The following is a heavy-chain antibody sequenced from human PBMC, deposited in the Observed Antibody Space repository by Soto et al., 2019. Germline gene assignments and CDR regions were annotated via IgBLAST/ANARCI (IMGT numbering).Heavy chain of an antibody. V-gene: IGHV4-34*01. CDR1: GGSFSGYY. CDR2: INHSGST. CDR3: GRGPPLTTVTTPPPPGYYGMAV. J-gene: IGHJ6*04. Sequence: SETLSLTCAVYGGSFSGYYWSWIRQPPGKGLEWIGEINHSGSTNYNPSLKSRVTISVDTSKNQFSLKLSSVTAADTAVYYCGRGPPLTTVTTPPPPGYYGMAVGGKGTTVTVSS. D-gene: IGHD4-17*01.